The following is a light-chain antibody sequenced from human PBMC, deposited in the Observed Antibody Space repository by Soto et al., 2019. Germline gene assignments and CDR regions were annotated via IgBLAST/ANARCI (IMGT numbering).Light chain of an antibody. CDR1: SGDVGGYDY. J-gene: IGLJ1*01. Sequence: SVLTQPPSASGSRGQSVTISCSGTSGDVGGYDYVSWYQQHPGKAPKLMIYEVTKRPLGVPDRFSGSKSGNTASLTVSGLQAEDEADYYCSSYAGSDNPYAFGTGTKVTVL. CDR3: SSYAGSDNPYA. CDR2: EVT. V-gene: IGLV2-8*01.